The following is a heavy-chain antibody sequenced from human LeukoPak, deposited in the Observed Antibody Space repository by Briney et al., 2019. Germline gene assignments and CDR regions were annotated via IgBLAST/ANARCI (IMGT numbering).Heavy chain of an antibody. V-gene: IGHV3-48*03. J-gene: IGHJ4*02. CDR2: ISSSDSTI. Sequence: GGSLRLSCAASGFTFSSYEMNWVRQAPGKGLEWVSYISSSDSTIYYADSVKGRFTISRDNAKNSLYLQMNSLRAEDTAIYYRARDTKWGLDYWGQGTLVTVSS. CDR1: GFTFSSYE. D-gene: IGHD2-2*01. CDR3: ARDTKWGLDY.